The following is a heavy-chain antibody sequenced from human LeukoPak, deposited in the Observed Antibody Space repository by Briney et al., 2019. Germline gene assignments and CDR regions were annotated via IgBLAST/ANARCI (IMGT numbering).Heavy chain of an antibody. CDR3: AGRTGLRYFDWLVDY. V-gene: IGHV4-59*05. D-gene: IGHD3-9*01. CDR1: GGSISSYY. CDR2: IYYSGST. J-gene: IGHJ4*02. Sequence: PSETLSLTCTVSGGSISSYYWSWIRQPPGKGLEWIGSIYYSGSTYYNPSLKSRVTISVDTSKNQFSLKLSSVTAADTAVYYCAGRTGLRYFDWLVDYWGQGTLVTVSS.